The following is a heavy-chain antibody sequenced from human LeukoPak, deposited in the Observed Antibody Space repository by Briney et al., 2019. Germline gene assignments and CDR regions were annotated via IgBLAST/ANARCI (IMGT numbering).Heavy chain of an antibody. Sequence: GGSLRLSCTASGFTFSHYDMTWVRQAPGKGLEWVSSIHGGADIPSYADSVKGRFTISRDNSKNTLFLEMNSLRGEDTAVYYCGRDPNGNYIGAFEMWGPGTRVTVSS. CDR3: GRDPNGNYIGAFEM. V-gene: IGHV3-23*01. CDR1: GFTFSHYD. J-gene: IGHJ3*02. D-gene: IGHD1-7*01. CDR2: IHGGADIP.